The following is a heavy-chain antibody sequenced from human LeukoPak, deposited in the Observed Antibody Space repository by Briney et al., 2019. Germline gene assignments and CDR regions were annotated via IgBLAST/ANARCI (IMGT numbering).Heavy chain of an antibody. Sequence: SETLSLTCAVYGGSFSGYYWSWIRQPPGKGLEWIGEINHSGSTNYNPSLKSRVTISVDTSKNQFSLKLSSVAAADTAVYYCARGAQQWLVRKYNYYGMDVWGQGTTVTVSS. CDR1: GGSFSGYY. J-gene: IGHJ6*02. CDR2: INHSGST. D-gene: IGHD6-19*01. CDR3: ARGAQQWLVRKYNYYGMDV. V-gene: IGHV4-34*01.